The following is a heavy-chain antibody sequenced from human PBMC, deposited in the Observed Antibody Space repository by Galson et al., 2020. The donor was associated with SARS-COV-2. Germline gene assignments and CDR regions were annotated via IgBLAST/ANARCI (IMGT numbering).Heavy chain of an antibody. D-gene: IGHD3-10*01. Sequence: ASVKVSCKVSGYTLTELSMHWVRQAPGKGLEWMGGFDPKDGETVYAQKFQGRVTMTEDTSTGTAYMELSSLRSDDTAVYYCAIGFYYGSGSYYYGLDVWGQGTTVTVSS. CDR2: FDPKDGET. J-gene: IGHJ6*02. CDR1: GYTLTELS. V-gene: IGHV1-24*01. CDR3: AIGFYYGSGSYYYGLDV.